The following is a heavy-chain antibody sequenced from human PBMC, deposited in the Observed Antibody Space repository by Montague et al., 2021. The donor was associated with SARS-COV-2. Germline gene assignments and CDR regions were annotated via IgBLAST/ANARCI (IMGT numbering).Heavy chain of an antibody. CDR2: YSGST. J-gene: IGHJ3*02. V-gene: IGHV4-31*02. Sequence: YSGSTYYNPSLKSRVTISVDTSKNQFSLKLSSVTAADTAVYYCARVQGITMIVVVIGAFDIWGKGTMVTVSS. D-gene: IGHD3-22*01. CDR3: ARVQGITMIVVVIGAFDI.